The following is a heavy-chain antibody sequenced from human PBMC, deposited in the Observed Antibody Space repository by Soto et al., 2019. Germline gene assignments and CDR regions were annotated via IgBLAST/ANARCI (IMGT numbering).Heavy chain of an antibody. D-gene: IGHD2-15*01. Sequence: ASVKVSCKASGYTFTSYGISWVRQAPGQGLEWMGWISAYNGNTNYAQKLQGRVTMTTDTSTSTAYMELRSLRSDDTAVHYCAREGVRYCSGGSCYSGPYYYYGMDVWGQGTTVTVSS. CDR2: ISAYNGNT. CDR3: AREGVRYCSGGSCYSGPYYYYGMDV. V-gene: IGHV1-18*01. CDR1: GYTFTSYG. J-gene: IGHJ6*02.